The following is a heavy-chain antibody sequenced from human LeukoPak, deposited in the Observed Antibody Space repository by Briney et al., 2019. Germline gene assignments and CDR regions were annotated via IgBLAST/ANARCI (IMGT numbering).Heavy chain of an antibody. CDR2: IGNSGDT. J-gene: IGHJ3*01. Sequence: PGGSLRLSCAASGLILSPYDMHWVSHATGEGLEWDSGIGNSGDTYYVGCVKGRFTISRDNAKNSLYLQMHSLRSGDTAVYYCARGAYTGFDVWGQRTVVTVSS. D-gene: IGHD5-12*01. CDR1: GLILSPYD. V-gene: IGHV3-13*04. CDR3: ARGAYTGFDV.